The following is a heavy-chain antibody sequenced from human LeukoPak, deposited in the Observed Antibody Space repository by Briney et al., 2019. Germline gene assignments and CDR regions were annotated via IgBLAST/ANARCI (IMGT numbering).Heavy chain of an antibody. D-gene: IGHD3-16*01. CDR3: ARVLVYRGFDY. V-gene: IGHV4-34*01. CDR1: GGSFSGYY. CDR2: INHSGST. J-gene: IGHJ4*02. Sequence: KPSETLSLTCAVCGGSFSGYYWSWIRQPPGKGLEWIGEINHSGSTNYNPSLKSRVTISVDTSKNQFSLKLSSVTAADTAVYYCARVLVYRGFDYWGQGTLVTVSS.